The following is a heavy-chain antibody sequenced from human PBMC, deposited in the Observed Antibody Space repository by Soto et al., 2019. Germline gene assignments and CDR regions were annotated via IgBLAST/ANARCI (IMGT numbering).Heavy chain of an antibody. CDR1: GFTFSSYA. D-gene: IGHD6-6*01. V-gene: IGHV3-23*01. CDR2: ISGSGGST. Sequence: EVQLLESGGGLVQPGGSLRLSCAASGFTFSSYAMSWVRQAPGKGLEWVSAISGSGGSTYYADSVKGRFTISRDNSKNTLRLQMNSLRAEDTAVYYCAKDRASSPNNPPNWFDPWGQGTLVTVSS. CDR3: AKDRASSPNNPPNWFDP. J-gene: IGHJ5*02.